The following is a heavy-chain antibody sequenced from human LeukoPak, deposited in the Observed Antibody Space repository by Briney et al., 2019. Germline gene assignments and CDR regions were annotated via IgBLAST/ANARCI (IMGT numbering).Heavy chain of an antibody. CDR3: ATDSYSSSWFPYYYYYYGMDV. CDR1: GYTFTSYG. CDR2: ISAYNGNT. J-gene: IGHJ6*02. Sequence: ASVKVSCKASGYTFTSYGISWVRQAPGQGLEWMGWISAYNGNTNYAQKLQGRVTMTTDTSTSTAYMELRSLRSDDTAVYYCATDSYSSSWFPYYYYYYGMDVWGQGTTVTVSS. V-gene: IGHV1-18*01. D-gene: IGHD6-13*01.